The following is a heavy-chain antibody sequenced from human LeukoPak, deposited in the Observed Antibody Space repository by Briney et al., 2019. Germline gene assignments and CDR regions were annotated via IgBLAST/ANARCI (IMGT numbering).Heavy chain of an antibody. CDR2: INPGGGNT. D-gene: IGHD2-8*01. J-gene: IGHJ6*03. V-gene: IGHV1-46*01. CDR3: ARGYCTNGVCRKRIKQYYYYYMDV. CDR1: GYTFTNYY. Sequence: ASVKVSCKASGYTFTNYYIHWVRQAPGQGLEWMGLINPGGGNTNYAQNFQGRVTITADKSTSTAYMELSSLRSEDTAVYYCARGYCTNGVCRKRIKQYYYYYMDVWGKGTTVTVSS.